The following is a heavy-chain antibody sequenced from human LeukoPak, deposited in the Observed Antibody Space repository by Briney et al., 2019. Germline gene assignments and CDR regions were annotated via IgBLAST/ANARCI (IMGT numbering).Heavy chain of an antibody. J-gene: IGHJ4*02. CDR3: ARDDGSGSYYCDY. CDR2: ISSSSSYI. D-gene: IGHD3-10*01. CDR1: GFTFSSYS. V-gene: IGHV3-21*01. Sequence: GGSLRLSCAASGFTFSSYSMNWVRQAPGKGLEWVSSISSSSSYIYYADSVKGRFTISRDNAKNSLYLQMNSLRAEDTDVYYCARDDGSGSYYCDYWGQGTLVTVSS.